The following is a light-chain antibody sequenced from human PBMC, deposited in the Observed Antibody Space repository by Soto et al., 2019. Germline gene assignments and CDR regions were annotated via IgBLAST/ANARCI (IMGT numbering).Light chain of an antibody. V-gene: IGLV4-69*01. Sequence: QLVLTQSPSASASLGASVTLTCTLSSGHRSFAIAWHQKHPEKGPRYLMKVDFDGSHTKGDGVPDRFSGSSSGAERYLIISGLQSDDEADYYCQTWTTGIVVFGDGTKLTVL. J-gene: IGLJ3*02. CDR2: VDFDGSH. CDR3: QTWTTGIVV. CDR1: SGHRSFA.